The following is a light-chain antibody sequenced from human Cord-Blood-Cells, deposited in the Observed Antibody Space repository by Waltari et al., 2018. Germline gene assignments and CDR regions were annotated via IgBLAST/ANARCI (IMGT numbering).Light chain of an antibody. J-gene: IGKJ1*01. Sequence: EIVMTQSPATLSVSPGERATLSCRASQSVSSNLAWYQQKPGQAPRLLVYGASTRATGIPARSSGSGSGTEVTLTISSLQSEDFAVYYCQQYNNWPWTLGQGTKVEIK. V-gene: IGKV3-15*01. CDR2: GAS. CDR1: QSVSSN. CDR3: QQYNNWPWT.